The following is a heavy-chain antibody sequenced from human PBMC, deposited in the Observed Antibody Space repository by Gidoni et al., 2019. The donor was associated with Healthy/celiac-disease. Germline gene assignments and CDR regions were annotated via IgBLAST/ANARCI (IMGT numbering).Heavy chain of an antibody. CDR3: ARDWAYYYDSSGYYGGGY. J-gene: IGHJ4*02. V-gene: IGHV1-18*01. Sequence: QVQLVQSGAEVKKPGASVKVSCKASGYTFTSAGLSWVRQAPGQGLEWRGWIRAYNGNTNYAQKLQGRVTMTTDTSTSTAYMELRSLRSDDTAVYYCARDWAYYYDSSGYYGGGYWGQGTLVSVSS. CDR2: IRAYNGNT. D-gene: IGHD3-22*01. CDR1: GYTFTSAG.